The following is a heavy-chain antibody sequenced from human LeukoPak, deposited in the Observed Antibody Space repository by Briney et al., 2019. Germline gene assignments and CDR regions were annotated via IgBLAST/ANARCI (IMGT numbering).Heavy chain of an antibody. Sequence: PGGSLRLSCAASGFTFDDYGMSWVRQTPGKWLEWVSGINWNGGSTGYADSVKGRFTISRDNAKNSLYLQMNSLRAEDTAFYYCARARITIFGVVIRDAFDIWGQGTMVTVSS. V-gene: IGHV3-20*04. CDR2: INWNGGST. D-gene: IGHD3-3*01. J-gene: IGHJ3*02. CDR1: GFTFDDYG. CDR3: ARARITIFGVVIRDAFDI.